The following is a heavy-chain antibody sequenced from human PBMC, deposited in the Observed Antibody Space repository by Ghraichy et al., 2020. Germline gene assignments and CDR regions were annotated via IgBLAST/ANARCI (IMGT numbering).Heavy chain of an antibody. J-gene: IGHJ3*02. V-gene: IGHV4-39*01. CDR1: GGSISSSSYY. CDR2: ISYSGST. Sequence: ETLSLTCTVSGGSISSSSYYWGWIRQPPGKGLEWIGSISYSGSTYYNPSLQSRVTISVDTSKNQISLKVRSVTAADTAVYYCARHGPAITLIVVATEDDAFDIWGQGTMVTVSS. CDR3: ARHGPAITLIVVATEDDAFDI. D-gene: IGHD3-22*01.